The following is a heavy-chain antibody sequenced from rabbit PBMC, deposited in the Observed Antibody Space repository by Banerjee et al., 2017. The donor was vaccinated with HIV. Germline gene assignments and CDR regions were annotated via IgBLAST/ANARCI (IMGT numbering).Heavy chain of an antibody. V-gene: IGHV1S40*01. J-gene: IGHJ4*01. Sequence: QSLEESGGDLVKPGASLTLTCTVSGFSFSSSYHMYWVRQAPGKGLEWIGYISYGGDTYYASWVNGRFTTSKTSSTVDLKMTSLTAADTATYFCARDSSGWGDFNLWGQGTLVTVS. CDR3: ARDSSGWGDFNL. CDR2: ISYGGDT. D-gene: IGHD4-1*01. CDR1: GFSFSSSYH.